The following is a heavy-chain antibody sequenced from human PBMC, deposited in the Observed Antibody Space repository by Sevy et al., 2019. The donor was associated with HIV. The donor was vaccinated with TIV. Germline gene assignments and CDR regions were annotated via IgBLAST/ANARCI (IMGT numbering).Heavy chain of an antibody. CDR1: GFTFSKYW. J-gene: IGHJ4*02. V-gene: IGHV3-7*01. CDR3: ARESYKIIETSGTEFDY. D-gene: IGHD1-20*01. CDR2: IKGDGSEK. Sequence: GGSLRLSCAASGFTFSKYWMSWVRQAPGTGLEWVANIKGDGSEKYYVDSVKGRFTISRDNAKNSLFLQMNSLRAGDTAVYYCARESYKIIETSGTEFDYWGQGTLVTVSS.